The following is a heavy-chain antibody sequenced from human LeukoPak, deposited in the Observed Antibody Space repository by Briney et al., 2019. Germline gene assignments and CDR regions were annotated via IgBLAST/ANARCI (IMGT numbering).Heavy chain of an antibody. CDR1: GGSISSSDYY. D-gene: IGHD6-13*01. V-gene: IGHV4-39*07. CDR3: ARVLAAAGNNWFDP. Sequence: PSETLSLTCTVSGGSISSSDYYWGWIRQPPGKGLEWIATIYYGGSTYYNPSLKSRVTISVDTSKNQFSLRLSSVTAADTAVYYCARVLAAAGNNWFDPWGQGTLVTVSS. J-gene: IGHJ5*02. CDR2: IYYGGST.